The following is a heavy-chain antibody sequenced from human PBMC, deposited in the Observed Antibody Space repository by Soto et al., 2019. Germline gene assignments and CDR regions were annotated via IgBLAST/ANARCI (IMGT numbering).Heavy chain of an antibody. Sequence: SETLSLTCTVSGGSISSYYWSWIRQPPGKGLEWIGYIYYSGSTNYNPSLKSRVTISVDTSKNQFSLKLSSVTAADTAVYYCARGRGAAAGPSWFAPWGQGSLVTVSS. CDR1: GGSISSYY. V-gene: IGHV4-59*01. J-gene: IGHJ5*02. CDR2: IYYSGST. D-gene: IGHD6-13*01. CDR3: ARGRGAAAGPSWFAP.